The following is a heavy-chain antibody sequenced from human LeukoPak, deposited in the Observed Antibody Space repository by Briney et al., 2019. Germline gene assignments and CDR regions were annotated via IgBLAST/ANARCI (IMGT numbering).Heavy chain of an antibody. CDR1: GFTFSSYE. D-gene: IGHD3-22*01. Sequence: GGSLRLSCAASGFTFSSYEMNWVRQAPGKGLEGVSYISSRGSTIYYADSVKGRFTIPRDNAKNSLYLQINSLRAEDTAVYYCARDTHYYDSSGYYFAWPFHYWGQGTLVTVSS. J-gene: IGHJ4*02. CDR2: ISSRGSTI. V-gene: IGHV3-48*03. CDR3: ARDTHYYDSSGYYFAWPFHY.